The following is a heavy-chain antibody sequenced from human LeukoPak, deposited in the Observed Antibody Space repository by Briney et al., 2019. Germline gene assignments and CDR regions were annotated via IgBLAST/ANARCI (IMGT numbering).Heavy chain of an antibody. V-gene: IGHV3-23*01. CDR1: GFTFSTYA. CDR3: AKGYSSAWYYFDY. CDR2: MSGSGGRT. D-gene: IGHD6-19*01. Sequence: GGSLSLSCAASGFTFSTYAMSWVRQAPGKGLEWVSAMSGSGGRTYYADSVKGRFTISRDNSKNTLYLQMNSLRAEDTAVYYCAKGYSSAWYYFDYWGQGTLVTVSS. J-gene: IGHJ4*02.